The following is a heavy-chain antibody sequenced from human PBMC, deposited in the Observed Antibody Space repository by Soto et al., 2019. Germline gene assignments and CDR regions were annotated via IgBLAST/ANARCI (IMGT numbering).Heavy chain of an antibody. CDR1: GYSFASHG. V-gene: IGHV1-18*04. Sequence: ASVKVSCKGSGYSFASHGISWVRLAPGQGLEWMGWISVYNGETIFGRKFQGRVSMTTDTSTNTAYLELSSLTNDDTAVYFCARDPPINQKLRGAPLMDFWGQGNKVTVSS. D-gene: IGHD3-10*01. J-gene: IGHJ6*02. CDR3: ARDPPINQKLRGAPLMDF. CDR2: ISVYNGET.